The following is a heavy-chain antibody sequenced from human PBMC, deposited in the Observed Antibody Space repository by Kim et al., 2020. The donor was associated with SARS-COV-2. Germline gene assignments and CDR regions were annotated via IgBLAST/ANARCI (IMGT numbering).Heavy chain of an antibody. D-gene: IGHD5-18*01. V-gene: IGHV3-23*01. CDR3: AKDLTEQTAMVLVIIYFQH. CDR1: GFTFSSYA. CDR2: ISGRGGST. Sequence: GGSLRLSCAASGFTFSSYAMSWVRQAPGKGLEWVSAISGRGGSTYYAASVRGRFTISRDNSKNTLYLQRNSLRAEDTAVYYCAKDLTEQTAMVLVIIYFQHWGQGTLVTVSS. J-gene: IGHJ1*01.